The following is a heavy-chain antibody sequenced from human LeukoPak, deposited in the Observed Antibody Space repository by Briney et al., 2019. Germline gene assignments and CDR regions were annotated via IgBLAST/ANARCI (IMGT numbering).Heavy chain of an antibody. D-gene: IGHD6-19*01. CDR3: ARDGSSGWYRGYYYYMDV. CDR2: ISSSSSYI. Sequence: GGSLRLSCAASGFTFSTYSMNWVRQAPGKGLEWVSSISSSSSYIYYADSVKGRFTISRDNAKNSLYLQMNSLRAQDTAVYYCARDGSSGWYRGYYYYMDVWGKGTTVTVSS. J-gene: IGHJ6*03. V-gene: IGHV3-21*01. CDR1: GFTFSTYS.